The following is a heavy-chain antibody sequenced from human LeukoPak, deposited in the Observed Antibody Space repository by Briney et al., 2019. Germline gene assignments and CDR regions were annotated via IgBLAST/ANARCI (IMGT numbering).Heavy chain of an antibody. CDR3: ARALGATDAFDI. D-gene: IGHD5-12*01. Sequence: SPTLSLTFAISGDSVSINSAAWNWIRQSPSRGLEWLGRTYYRSNWYNDYAVSVKSRITINPDTSKNQFSLQLNSVTPEDTAVYYCARALGATDAFDIWGQGTMVTVSS. CDR1: GDSVSINSAA. CDR2: TYYRSNWYN. J-gene: IGHJ3*02. V-gene: IGHV6-1*01.